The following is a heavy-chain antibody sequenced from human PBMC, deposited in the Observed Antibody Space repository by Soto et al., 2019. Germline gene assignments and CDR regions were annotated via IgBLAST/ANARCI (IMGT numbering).Heavy chain of an antibody. D-gene: IGHD3-10*01. J-gene: IGHJ6*02. V-gene: IGHV3-30*18. CDR3: AKDLRFGELFYYYGMDG. CDR1: GFTFSDYA. Sequence: GGSLRLSCAASGFTFSDYAMHWVRQAPGKGLEWVAVVSHDGRNTHYADSVKGRFTISRDSSKNTLYLQMNSLRAEDTAVYYCAKDLRFGELFYYYGMDGWGQGTTVTVSS. CDR2: VSHDGRNT.